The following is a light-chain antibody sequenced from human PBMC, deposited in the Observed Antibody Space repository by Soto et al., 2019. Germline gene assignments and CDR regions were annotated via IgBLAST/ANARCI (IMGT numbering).Light chain of an antibody. CDR2: GAF. J-gene: IGKJ2*01. CDR3: QQYDKWPYT. Sequence: EVVLTQSPATLSVSPGERATLSCRTSQSVGNNLAWYQQKPGQAPRLLMYGAFIPAPGLPVRFRGTGSGTEFTLTISGLQSEDVALYYCQQYDKWPYTFGQGTKLETK. CDR1: QSVGNN. V-gene: IGKV3-15*01.